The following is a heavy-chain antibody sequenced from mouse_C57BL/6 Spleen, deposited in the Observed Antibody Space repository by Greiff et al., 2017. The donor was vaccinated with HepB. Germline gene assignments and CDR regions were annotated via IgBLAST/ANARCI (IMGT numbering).Heavy chain of an antibody. CDR2: INPGDGDT. V-gene: IGHV1-82*01. Sequence: VQVVESGPELVKPGASVKISCKASGYAFSSSWMNWVKQRPGKGLEWIGRINPGDGDTNYNGKFKGKATLTADKSSSTAYMQLSSLTSEDSAVYFCANYDYDEDFAYWGQGTLVTVSA. J-gene: IGHJ3*01. CDR3: ANYDYDEDFAY. CDR1: GYAFSSSW. D-gene: IGHD2-4*01.